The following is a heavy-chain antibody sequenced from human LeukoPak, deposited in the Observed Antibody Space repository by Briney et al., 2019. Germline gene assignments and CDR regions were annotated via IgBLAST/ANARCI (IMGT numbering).Heavy chain of an antibody. J-gene: IGHJ4*02. CDR1: VFTVSSNY. CDR2: IYSGGNT. Sequence: PGGSLRLSCAASVFTVSSNYMSWVRQAPGKGLEWVSVIYSGGNTYYTDSVKGRFTISRDNSKNTVYLQMNSLRAEDTAVYYCVRDLAHTTGWAFYFDYWGQGTLVTVSS. CDR3: VRDLAHTTGWAFYFDY. V-gene: IGHV3-53*01. D-gene: IGHD6-19*01.